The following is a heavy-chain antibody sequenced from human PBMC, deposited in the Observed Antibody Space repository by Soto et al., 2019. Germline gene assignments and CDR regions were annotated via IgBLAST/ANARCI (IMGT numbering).Heavy chain of an antibody. CDR1: GASIRSGGYY. CDR2: IYYTGST. V-gene: IGHV4-31*03. Sequence: SETLSLTCSVSGASIRSGGYYWSWLRQSPGKGLEWIGHIYYTGSTFYSPSLKSRLTISLDTSKNQFSLDLRFVTAADTAMYYCARIEMASIKWGRGTLVTVSS. J-gene: IGHJ4*02. CDR3: ARIEMASIK.